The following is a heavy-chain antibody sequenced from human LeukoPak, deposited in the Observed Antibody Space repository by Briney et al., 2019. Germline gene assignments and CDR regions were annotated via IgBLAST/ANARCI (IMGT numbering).Heavy chain of an antibody. CDR1: GFTFSSYG. V-gene: IGHV3-30*18. Sequence: PGGSLRLSCAASGFTFSSYGMHWVRQAPGKGLEWVAVISYDGSNKYYADSVKGRFTISRDNSKSTLYLQMNSLRAEDTAVYYCAKRSRSGAQLEGDFDYWGQGTLVTVSS. J-gene: IGHJ4*02. D-gene: IGHD6-25*01. CDR2: ISYDGSNK. CDR3: AKRSRSGAQLEGDFDY.